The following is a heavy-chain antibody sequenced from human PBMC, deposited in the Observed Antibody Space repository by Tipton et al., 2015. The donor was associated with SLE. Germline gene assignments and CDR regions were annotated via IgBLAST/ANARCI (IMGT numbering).Heavy chain of an antibody. CDR3: ARCYSNYEYFQH. D-gene: IGHD4-11*01. CDR1: GGSFSGYY. J-gene: IGHJ1*01. V-gene: IGHV4-34*01. Sequence: LRLSCAVYGGSFSGYYWSWIRQPPGKGLEWIGEINHSESTNYNPSLKSRVTISVDTSKNQFSLKLSSVTAADTAVYYCARCYSNYEYFQHWGQGTLVTVSS. CDR2: INHSEST.